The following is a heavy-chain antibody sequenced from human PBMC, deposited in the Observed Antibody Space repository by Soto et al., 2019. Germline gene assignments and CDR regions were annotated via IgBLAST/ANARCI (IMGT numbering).Heavy chain of an antibody. CDR2: INVYNGNT. CDR1: GYSFTNYG. CDR3: ARDSTRAYDGAYYSHTDAFEI. J-gene: IGHJ3*02. V-gene: IGHV1-18*01. D-gene: IGHD3-22*01. Sequence: GASVKVSCKASGYSFTNYGISWGRQAPGQGLEWMGWINVYNGNTKYAQKVQGRVTMTTDTSTSTAYMELRSLRSDDTAVYYCARDSTRAYDGAYYSHTDAFEIWG.